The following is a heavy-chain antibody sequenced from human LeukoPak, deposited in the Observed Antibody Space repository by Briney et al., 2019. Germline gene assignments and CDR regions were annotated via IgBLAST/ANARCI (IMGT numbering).Heavy chain of an antibody. J-gene: IGHJ4*02. CDR3: ARGAAAGTAPHFDY. CDR2: INHSGST. CDR1: GGSFSGYY. Sequence: SETLSLTCAVYGGSFSGYYWSWIRQPPGKGLEWIGEINHSGSTNYDPSLKSRVTISVDTSKNQFSLKLSSVTAADTAVYYCARGAAAGTAPHFDYWGQGTLVTVSS. V-gene: IGHV4-34*01. D-gene: IGHD6-13*01.